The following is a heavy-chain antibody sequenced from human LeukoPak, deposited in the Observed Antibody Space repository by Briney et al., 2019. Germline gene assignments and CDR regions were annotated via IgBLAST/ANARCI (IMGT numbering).Heavy chain of an antibody. CDR1: GYTFTGYY. D-gene: IGHD3-10*01. Sequence: ASVKVSCKASGYTFTGYYMHWVRQAPGQGLEWMGWINPNSGGTNYAQKFQGRVTMTRDTSISTAYMELSRLRSDDTAVYYCARDLGAITMVRGVLSGVPRAFFDIWGQGTMVTVSS. CDR3: ARDLGAITMVRGVLSGVPRAFFDI. CDR2: INPNSGGT. J-gene: IGHJ3*02. V-gene: IGHV1-2*02.